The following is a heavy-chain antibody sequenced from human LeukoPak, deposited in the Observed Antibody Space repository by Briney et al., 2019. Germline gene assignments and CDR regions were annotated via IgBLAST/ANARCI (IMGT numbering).Heavy chain of an antibody. V-gene: IGHV1-18*01. CDR2: ISAYNGNT. CDR1: GYTFTSYG. D-gene: IGHD2-2*01. J-gene: IGHJ4*02. Sequence: ASVKVSCKASGYTFTSYGISWVRQAPGQGLEWMGWISAYNGNTNYAQKFQGRVTMTRDTSISTAYMELSRLRSDDTAVYYCARGDCSSTSCYLVDYWGQGTLVTVSS. CDR3: ARGDCSSTSCYLVDY.